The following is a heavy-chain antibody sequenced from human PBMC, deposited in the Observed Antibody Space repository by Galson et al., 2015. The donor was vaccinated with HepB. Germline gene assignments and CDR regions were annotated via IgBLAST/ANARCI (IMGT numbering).Heavy chain of an antibody. CDR1: GFTFSDYY. Sequence: SLRLSCAASGFTFSDYYMSWIRQAPGKGLEWVSYISSSGSTIYYADSVKGRFTISKDNAKNSLYLQMNSLRAEDTAVYYCARDRVAGGAFDIWGQGTMVTVSS. CDR3: ARDRVAGGAFDI. CDR2: ISSSGSTI. D-gene: IGHD2-15*01. V-gene: IGHV3-11*01. J-gene: IGHJ3*02.